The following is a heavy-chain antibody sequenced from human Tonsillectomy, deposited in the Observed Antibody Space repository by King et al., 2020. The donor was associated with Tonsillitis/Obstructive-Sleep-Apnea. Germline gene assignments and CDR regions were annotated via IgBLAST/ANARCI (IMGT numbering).Heavy chain of an antibody. V-gene: IGHV1-2*02. Sequence: QLVQSGAEVKKPGASVKVSCKASGYTFTGYYIHWVRQAPGQGLEWMGWINPNSGGTNYAQKFQGRVTMTRDTSITTAYMDLNRLRSDDTAVYYCARDSGYCSITSCYTGDNWFDPWGQGTLVTVSS. CDR3: ARDSGYCSITSCYTGDNWFDP. D-gene: IGHD2-2*02. CDR1: GYTFTGYY. J-gene: IGHJ5*02. CDR2: INPNSGGT.